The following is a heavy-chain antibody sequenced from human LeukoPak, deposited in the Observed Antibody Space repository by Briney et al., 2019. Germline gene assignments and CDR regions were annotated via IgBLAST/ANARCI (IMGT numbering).Heavy chain of an antibody. D-gene: IGHD1-26*01. V-gene: IGHV4-59*01. J-gene: IGHJ4*02. CDR1: GGSISSYY. CDR3: AREFDVGAPFDY. CDR2: IYYSGST. Sequence: PSETLSLTCTVSGGSISSYYWSWIRQPPGKGLEWIGYIYYSGSTNYNPSLKSRVTISVDTSKNQFSLKLSSVTAADTAVYYCAREFDVGAPFDYWGQGTLVTVSS.